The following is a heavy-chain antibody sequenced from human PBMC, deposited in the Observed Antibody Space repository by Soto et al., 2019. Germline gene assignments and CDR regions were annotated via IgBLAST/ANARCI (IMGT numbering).Heavy chain of an antibody. CDR3: TTDEVDTARTYGMDV. D-gene: IGHD5-18*01. J-gene: IGHJ6*02. V-gene: IGHV3-15*07. Sequence: PVRSLRVSCSASLFTFSSYVMNLVLHTPFKLLELVGRIKSKTDGGTTDYAAPVKGRFTISRDDSKNTLYLKMNSLKTEDTAVYYCTTDEVDTARTYGMDVWGQGTTVTVSS. CDR1: LFTFSSYV. CDR2: IKSKTDGGTT.